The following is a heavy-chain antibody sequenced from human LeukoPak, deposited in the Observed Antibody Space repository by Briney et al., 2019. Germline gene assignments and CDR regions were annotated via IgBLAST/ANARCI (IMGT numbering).Heavy chain of an antibody. CDR3: AKEFIAVAATGNWFDP. J-gene: IGHJ5*02. V-gene: IGHV3-30*18. CDR2: ISYDGSNK. D-gene: IGHD6-19*01. CDR1: GFTFRSYG. Sequence: GGSLRLSCAAPGFTFRSYGMHWVRQAPGKGLEWVAVISYDGSNKYYADSVKGRFTISRDNSKNTLYLQMNSLRAEDTAVYYCAKEFIAVAATGNWFDPWGQGTLVTVSS.